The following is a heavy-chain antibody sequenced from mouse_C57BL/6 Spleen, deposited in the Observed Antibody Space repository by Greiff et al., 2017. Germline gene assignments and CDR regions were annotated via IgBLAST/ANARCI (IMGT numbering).Heavy chain of an antibody. CDR2: INYDGSST. CDR3: ARERFYDYGLD. V-gene: IGHV5-16*01. Sequence: EVKLMESEGGLVQPGSSMKLSCTASGFTFSDYYMAWVRQVPEKGLEWVANINYDGSSTYYLDSLKSRFIISRDNAKNILYLQMSSLKSEDTATYYCARERFYDYGLDWGQGTLVTVSA. J-gene: IGHJ3*01. D-gene: IGHD2-4*01. CDR1: GFTFSDYY.